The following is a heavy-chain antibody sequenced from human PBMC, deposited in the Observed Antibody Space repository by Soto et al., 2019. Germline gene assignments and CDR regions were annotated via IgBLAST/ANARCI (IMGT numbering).Heavy chain of an antibody. J-gene: IGHJ4*02. CDR3: AKDLFPTSGQRFFFES. CDR2: ILHDETP. V-gene: IGHV3-23*01. Sequence: EVKLLESGGGLVQPGGSLRLSCAASGFMFSTYAMTWVRQAPGRGLEWVSTILHDETPFYTDSVKGRFTISRDNVRGTLYLQMNGLRVEDAALYYCAKDLFPTSGQRFFFESWGQGTLGTVSS. D-gene: IGHD2-21*01. CDR1: GFMFSTYA.